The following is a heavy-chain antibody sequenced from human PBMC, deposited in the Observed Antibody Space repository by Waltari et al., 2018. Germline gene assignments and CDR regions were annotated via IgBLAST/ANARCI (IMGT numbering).Heavy chain of an antibody. CDR3: ARDGVYCSGGSCYSVLDY. D-gene: IGHD2-15*01. Sequence: QVQLQESGPGLVKPSETLSLTCTVSGGSISRHYWSWIRQPPGKGLEWIGYIYYSGSTNYNPSLKSRVTISVDTSKNQFSLKLSSVTAADTAVYYCARDGVYCSGGSCYSVLDYWGQGTLVTVSS. J-gene: IGHJ4*02. CDR1: GGSISRHY. CDR2: IYYSGST. V-gene: IGHV4-59*11.